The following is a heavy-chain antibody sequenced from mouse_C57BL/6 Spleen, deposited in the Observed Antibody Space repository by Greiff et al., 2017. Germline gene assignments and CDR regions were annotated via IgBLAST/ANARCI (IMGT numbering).Heavy chain of an antibody. CDR2: INPNNGST. Sequence: EVQLQQSGPELVKPGASVKIPCKASGYTFTDYNMDWVKQSHGKSLEWIGDINPNNGSTIYNQKFKGKATLTVDKSSSTAYMELRSLTSEDTAVYYCARRPTVVAFDYWGQGTTLTVSS. J-gene: IGHJ2*01. CDR1: GYTFTDYN. V-gene: IGHV1-18*01. CDR3: ARRPTVVAFDY. D-gene: IGHD1-1*01.